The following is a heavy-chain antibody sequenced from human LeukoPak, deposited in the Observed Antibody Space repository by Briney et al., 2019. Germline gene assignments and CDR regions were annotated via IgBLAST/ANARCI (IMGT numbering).Heavy chain of an antibody. CDR1: GFTFSSYS. Sequence: GGSLRLSCAASGFTFSSYSMNWVRQAPGKGLEWVSSISSSSSYIYYADSVKGRFTISRDNAKNSLYLQMNSLRAEDTAVYYCARDREAEDWNYGPHLDYWGQGTLVTVSS. V-gene: IGHV3-21*01. D-gene: IGHD1-7*01. J-gene: IGHJ4*02. CDR3: ARDREAEDWNYGPHLDY. CDR2: ISSSSSYI.